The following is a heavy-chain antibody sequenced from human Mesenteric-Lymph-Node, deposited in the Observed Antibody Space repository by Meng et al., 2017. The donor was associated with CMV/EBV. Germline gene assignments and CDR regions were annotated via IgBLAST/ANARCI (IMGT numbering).Heavy chain of an antibody. J-gene: IGHJ5*02. V-gene: IGHV4-39*07. CDR3: AREAAIPT. D-gene: IGHD6-25*01. Sequence: GSLRLSCTVSGGSISGGTYYWGWIRQPPGKGLEWVGAIYYSGSTYYNPSLKSRVTISIDTSKNQFSLKLNSVTAADTAVYFCAREAAIPTWGQGTLVTVSS. CDR2: IYYSGST. CDR1: GGSISGGTYY.